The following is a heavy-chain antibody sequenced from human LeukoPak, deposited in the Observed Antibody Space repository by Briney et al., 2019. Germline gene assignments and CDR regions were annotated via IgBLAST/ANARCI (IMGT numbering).Heavy chain of an antibody. V-gene: IGHV3-30*02. CDR1: GFTFSIYG. D-gene: IGHD3-22*01. CDR3: ARVDYDSSGFDY. Sequence: GGSLRLSCAASGFTFSIYGMHWVRQAPGKGLEWVAFIRYDGSHKYYAESVKGRFTISRDNSNNTLYLQMNSLRAEDTAVYYCARVDYDSSGFDYWGQGTLVTVSS. J-gene: IGHJ4*02. CDR2: IRYDGSHK.